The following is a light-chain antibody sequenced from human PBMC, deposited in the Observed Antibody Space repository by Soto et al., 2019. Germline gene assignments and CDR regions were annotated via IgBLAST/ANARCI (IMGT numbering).Light chain of an antibody. J-gene: IGLJ1*01. CDR2: GNT. Sequence: QSALTQPPSVSGAPGQRVTMSCTGSSSNIGAGYDVHWYQQLPGTAPKLLISGNTNRPSGVPDRFSGSKSGTSASLAITGLQAEDEADYYCQSYDSSLSGYVFGTGTKVPVL. CDR1: SSNIGAGYD. V-gene: IGLV1-40*01. CDR3: QSYDSSLSGYV.